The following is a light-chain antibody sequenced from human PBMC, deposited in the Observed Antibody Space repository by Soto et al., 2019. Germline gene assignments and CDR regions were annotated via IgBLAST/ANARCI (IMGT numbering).Light chain of an antibody. Sequence: IVMTQSPATLCVSAGERATRSCRASQSVGSDLAWYQQKPGQAPRLVMYGASTRADGIPARFTGSGSGTEFTLTISSLQSADFAVYYCQQYHIWPPWTSGQGTKVDIK. CDR1: QSVGSD. J-gene: IGKJ1*01. CDR2: GAS. V-gene: IGKV3-15*01. CDR3: QQYHIWPPWT.